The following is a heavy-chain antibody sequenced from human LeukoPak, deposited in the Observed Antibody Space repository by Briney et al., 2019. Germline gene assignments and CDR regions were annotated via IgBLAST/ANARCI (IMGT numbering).Heavy chain of an antibody. D-gene: IGHD3-22*01. CDR1: GFTFSSYW. Sequence: HPGGSLRLSCAVSGFTFSSYWMSWVCQAPGKGLEWVANIKEDGTEKYYQDSVKGRFTISRDNAKNSLYLQMNSLRAEDTAVYYCAREVVLSTSAWFEYWGQGTLVTVSS. J-gene: IGHJ4*02. V-gene: IGHV3-7*01. CDR3: AREVVLSTSAWFEY. CDR2: IKEDGTEK.